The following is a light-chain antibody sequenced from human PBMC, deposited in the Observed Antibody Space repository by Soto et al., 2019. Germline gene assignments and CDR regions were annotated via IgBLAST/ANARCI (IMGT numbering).Light chain of an antibody. V-gene: IGKV3-15*01. J-gene: IGKJ1*01. CDR2: GSS. CDR3: QQYINWSWA. Sequence: EIVLTQSPGTLSLSXGERATLWCRGSKSVRSKLAWYQENPGXAPRLILSGSSTRAHGSPARFSRSGSGTEFTRTITSLQSEDFAVYYGQQYINWSWAFGQGTKVDIK. CDR1: KSVRSK.